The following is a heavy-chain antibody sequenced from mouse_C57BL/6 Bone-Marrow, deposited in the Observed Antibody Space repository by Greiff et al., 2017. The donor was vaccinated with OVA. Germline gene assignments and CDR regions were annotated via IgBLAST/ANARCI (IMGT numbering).Heavy chain of an antibody. CDR3: AREGVTY. V-gene: IGHV5-17*01. CDR2: ISSGSSTI. D-gene: IGHD2-13*01. Sequence: EVMLVESGGGLVKPGGSLTLSCAASGFTFSDYGMHWVRQAPEKGLEWVAYISSGSSTIYYADTVKGRFTISRDNATNTLFLQMTSLRSEDTAMYYCAREGVTYWGQGTTLTVSS. J-gene: IGHJ2*01. CDR1: GFTFSDYG.